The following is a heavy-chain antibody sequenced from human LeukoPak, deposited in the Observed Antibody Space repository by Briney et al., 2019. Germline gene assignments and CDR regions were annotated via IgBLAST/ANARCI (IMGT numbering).Heavy chain of an antibody. D-gene: IGHD6-19*01. J-gene: IGHJ4*02. V-gene: IGHV1-18*01. CDR2: ISAYNGNT. Sequence: GASVTVSCKASGYTFTSYGISWGRQAPGQGLEWMGWISAYNGNTNYQQKLQGRVTMTTDTSTNTAYMELRSLRSDDTAVYYCARDYQVLAVAGDYWGQGTLVTVSS. CDR3: ARDYQVLAVAGDY. CDR1: GYTFTSYG.